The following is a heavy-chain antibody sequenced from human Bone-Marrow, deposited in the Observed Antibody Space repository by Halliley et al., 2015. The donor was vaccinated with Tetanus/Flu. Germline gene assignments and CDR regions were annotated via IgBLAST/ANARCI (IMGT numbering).Heavy chain of an antibody. V-gene: IGHV3-7*03. CDR2: IKEDGSEK. Sequence: SLRLSCAASKFTFRNYWMNWVRQAPGKGLEWVANIKEDGSEKYYVDSVKGRFTISRDNAKSSLLLQMNTLRAEDTAVYYCARVGELRNFWSGAYQGAMDVWGQGTTVTVSS. CDR3: ARVGELRNFWSGAYQGAMDV. J-gene: IGHJ6*02. D-gene: IGHD3-3*01. CDR1: KFTFRNYW.